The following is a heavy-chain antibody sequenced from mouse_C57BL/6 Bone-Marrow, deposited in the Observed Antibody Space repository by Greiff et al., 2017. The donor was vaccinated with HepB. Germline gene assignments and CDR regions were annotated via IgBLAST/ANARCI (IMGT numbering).Heavy chain of an antibody. V-gene: IGHV5-4*01. D-gene: IGHD1-1*01. CDR2: ISDGGSYT. Sequence: DVMLVESGGGLVKPGGSLKLSCAASGFTFSSYAMSLVRQTPEKRLEWVATISDGGSYTYYPDNVKGRFTISSDNAKNNLYLQMSHLKSEDTAMYYCARDPIYYYGSSYAMDYWGQGTSVTVSS. J-gene: IGHJ4*01. CDR1: GFTFSSYA. CDR3: ARDPIYYYGSSYAMDY.